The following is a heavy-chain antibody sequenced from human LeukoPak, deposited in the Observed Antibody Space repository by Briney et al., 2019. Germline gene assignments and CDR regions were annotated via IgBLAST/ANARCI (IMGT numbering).Heavy chain of an antibody. J-gene: IGHJ5*02. V-gene: IGHV3-30*02. CDR2: ISYDGSNR. D-gene: IGHD3-10*01. Sequence: GVSQTLSCAASGFSFYSFGMHWVRQAPGKGLEWVAFISYDGSNRYHGDSEKGRFPISREYYKNTLYSKVNSLREEHTAVYYCAKVPYCSGNYYGVNNYFDPWGQGTLVIVSS. CDR3: AKVPYCSGNYYGVNNYFDP. CDR1: GFSFYSFG.